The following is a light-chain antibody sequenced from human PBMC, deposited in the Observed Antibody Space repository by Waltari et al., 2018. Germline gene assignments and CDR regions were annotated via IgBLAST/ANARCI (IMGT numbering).Light chain of an antibody. V-gene: IGLV2-14*01. CDR3: SSYTRSDTLV. Sequence: QSALTQPASVSGSPGQSITIPCPGTSNDVGGYDYLSWFQQHPDKAPKLMIYGVTNRPSGVSNRFFGSKSGNTASLTISGLQAEDEADYYCSSYTRSDTLVFGGGTRLTVL. CDR1: SNDVGGYDY. J-gene: IGLJ3*02. CDR2: GVT.